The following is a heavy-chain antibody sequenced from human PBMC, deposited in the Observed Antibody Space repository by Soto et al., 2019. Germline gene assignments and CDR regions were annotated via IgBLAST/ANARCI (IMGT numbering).Heavy chain of an antibody. Sequence: SETLSLTCTVSGGSINSYYWSWIRQPPGKGLEWIGYIYYSGSTSYNPSLKSRVTISVDTSKNHFSLRLTSVTAADTAVYYCARESYYHTSGAFGYWGQGILVTVSS. CDR1: GGSINSYY. D-gene: IGHD3-22*01. J-gene: IGHJ4*02. V-gene: IGHV4-59*01. CDR3: ARESYYHTSGAFGY. CDR2: IYYSGST.